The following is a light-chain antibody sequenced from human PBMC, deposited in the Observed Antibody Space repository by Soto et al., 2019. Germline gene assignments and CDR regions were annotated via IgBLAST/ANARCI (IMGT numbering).Light chain of an antibody. CDR3: QQYRDWWT. J-gene: IGKJ1*01. CDR2: AAS. V-gene: IGKV3-15*01. CDR1: QSVSSN. Sequence: EIVLTQSPGTLSLSPGQGATLSCRASQSVSSNLAWYQQKPGQAPRLLIYAASTRATGIPARFSGSGTGTEFTLTISSLQSEDFAVYFCQQYRDWWTFGQGTKVDIK.